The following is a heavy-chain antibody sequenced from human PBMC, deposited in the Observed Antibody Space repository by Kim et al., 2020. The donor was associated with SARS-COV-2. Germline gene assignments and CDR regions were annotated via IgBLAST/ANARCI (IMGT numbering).Heavy chain of an antibody. CDR3: ARDKGYEGYCSSTSCLQYYYYGMDV. CDR2: IWYDGSNK. Sequence: GGSLRLSCAASGFTFSSYGMHWVRQAPGKGLEWVAVIWYDGSNKYYADSVKGRFTTSRDNSKNTLYLQMNSLRAEDTAVYYCARDKGYEGYCSSTSCLQYYYYGMDVWGQGTTVTVSS. D-gene: IGHD2-2*01. CDR1: GFTFSSYG. J-gene: IGHJ6*02. V-gene: IGHV3-33*01.